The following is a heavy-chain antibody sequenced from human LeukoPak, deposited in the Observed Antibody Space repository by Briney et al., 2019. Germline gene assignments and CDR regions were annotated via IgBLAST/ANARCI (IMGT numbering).Heavy chain of an antibody. CDR1: GFTFSSYS. J-gene: IGHJ4*02. D-gene: IGHD6-13*01. CDR3: ARVLIAAASDY. Sequence: GGSLRLSCAASGFTFSSYSTNWVRQAPGKGLEWVSSISSSSSYIYYADSAKGRFTISRDNAKNSLYLQMNSLRAEDTAVYYCARVLIAAASDYWGQGTLVTVSS. V-gene: IGHV3-21*01. CDR2: ISSSSSYI.